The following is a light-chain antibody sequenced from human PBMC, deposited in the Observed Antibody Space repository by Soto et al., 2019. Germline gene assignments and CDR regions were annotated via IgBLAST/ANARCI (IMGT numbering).Light chain of an antibody. CDR2: GAS. J-gene: IGKJ5*01. CDR1: QSVDSY. V-gene: IGKV3-11*01. CDR3: QQRDSWPIT. Sequence: EIVLTQSPAYLSLSPGERATLSCRASQSVDSYLVWYQQKPGQAPRLLIFGASNRATGIPARFSGSGSGTDFTLTINSLEPDDFAVYYCQQRDSWPITFGQGTRLEI.